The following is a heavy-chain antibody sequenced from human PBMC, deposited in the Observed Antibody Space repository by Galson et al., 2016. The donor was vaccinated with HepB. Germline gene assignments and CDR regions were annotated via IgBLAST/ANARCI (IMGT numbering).Heavy chain of an antibody. D-gene: IGHD7-27*01. CDR3: ARGGFDNWGEADPFDY. CDR1: GGTFSRYP. CDR2: IIPMFGTA. J-gene: IGHJ4*02. V-gene: IGHV1-69*06. Sequence: SVKVSCKASGGTFSRYPISWVRQAPGQGLEWMGGIIPMFGTAKYAQKFQGRVTITADKSTSSDYMDLTSLRTEDTAVYYCARGGFDNWGEADPFDYWGQGTLVTVSS.